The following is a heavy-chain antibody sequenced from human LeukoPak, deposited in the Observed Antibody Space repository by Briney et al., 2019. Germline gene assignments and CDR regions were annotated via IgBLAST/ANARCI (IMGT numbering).Heavy chain of an antibody. J-gene: IGHJ4*02. CDR1: GSSFTSYW. D-gene: IGHD6-19*01. CDR2: IYPGDSDT. V-gene: IGHV5-51*01. CDR3: ASASFVDGSGLGY. Sequence: GESLKISCKGSGSSFTSYWIGWVRQMPGKGLEWMGNIYPGDSDTRYSPSFQGQVTISADKSISTAYLQWSSLKASDTAVYYCASASFVDGSGLGYWGQGTLVTVSS.